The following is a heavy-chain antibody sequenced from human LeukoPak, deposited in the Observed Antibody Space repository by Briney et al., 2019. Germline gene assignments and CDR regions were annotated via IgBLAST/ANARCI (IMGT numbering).Heavy chain of an antibody. D-gene: IGHD3-22*01. Sequence: PSETLTLTCTVSGGSISSGGYYWSWIRQHPGKGLEWIGYIYYSGSTYYNPSLKSRVTISVDTSKNQFSLKLSSVAAADTAVYYCARDMDSSGYMSAFDIWGQGTMVTVSS. CDR2: IYYSGST. V-gene: IGHV4-31*03. CDR1: GGSISSGGYY. CDR3: ARDMDSSGYMSAFDI. J-gene: IGHJ3*02.